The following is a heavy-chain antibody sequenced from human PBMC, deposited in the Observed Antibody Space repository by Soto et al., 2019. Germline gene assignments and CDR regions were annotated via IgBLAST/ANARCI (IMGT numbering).Heavy chain of an antibody. CDR2: IYPSDSDI. D-gene: IGHD2-21*01. J-gene: IGHJ4*02. Sequence: GESLKISCKGSGYTFTSYWIGWVRQMPGEGLEWMGVIYPSDSDIRYSPSFQGKVTISADKSITTAYLQWSSLKAADTAMYYCVRSGTSSGRYSDYWGQGTLVTVSS. V-gene: IGHV5-51*01. CDR1: GYTFTSYW. CDR3: VRSGTSSGRYSDY.